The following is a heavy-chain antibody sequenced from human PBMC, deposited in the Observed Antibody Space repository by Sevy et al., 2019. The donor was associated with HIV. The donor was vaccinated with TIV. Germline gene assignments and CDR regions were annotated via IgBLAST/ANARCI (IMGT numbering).Heavy chain of an antibody. J-gene: IGHJ4*02. CDR3: ARDARLRFLEWSNFDY. V-gene: IGHV3-11*01. D-gene: IGHD3-3*01. CDR1: GFTFSDYY. CDR2: ISSSGSTI. Sequence: GGSLRLSCAASGFTFSDYYMSWIRQAPGKGLERVSYISSSGSTIYYADSVKGRFTISRDNAKNSLYLQMNSLRAEDTAVYYCARDARLRFLEWSNFDYWGQGTLVTVSS.